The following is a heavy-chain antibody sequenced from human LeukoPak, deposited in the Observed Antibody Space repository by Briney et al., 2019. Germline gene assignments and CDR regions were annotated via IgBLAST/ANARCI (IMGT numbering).Heavy chain of an antibody. V-gene: IGHV1-69-2*01. CDR2: VDPEDGET. D-gene: IGHD1-26*01. CDR1: GYTFTDYY. Sequence: ASVKVSCKASGYTFTDYYMHWVQQAPGKGLEWMGRVDPEDGETIYAEKFQGRVTITADTSTDTAYMELSSLRSEDTAVYYCATERTDIVGATGWLDPWGQGTLVTVSS. J-gene: IGHJ5*02. CDR3: ATERTDIVGATGWLDP.